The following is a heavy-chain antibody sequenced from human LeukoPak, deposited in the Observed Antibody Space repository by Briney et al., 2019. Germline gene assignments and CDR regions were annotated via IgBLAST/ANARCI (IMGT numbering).Heavy chain of an antibody. V-gene: IGHV6-1*01. CDR1: GDSVSSSTAA. CDR2: TYYRSEWYN. CDR3: TRGYSNPYYWFDP. Sequence: SQTLSLTCAISGDSVSSSTAAWNWIRQSPSRGLEWLGRTYYRSEWYNDYAVSVKGRITINPDTSKNQLSLQLKSVTPEDTAVYFCTRGYSNPYYWFDPWGQGTLVTVSS. D-gene: IGHD2-21*01. J-gene: IGHJ5*02.